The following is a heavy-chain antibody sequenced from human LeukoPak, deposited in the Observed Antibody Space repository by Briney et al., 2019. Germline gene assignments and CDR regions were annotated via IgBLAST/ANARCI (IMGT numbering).Heavy chain of an antibody. D-gene: IGHD5-12*01. CDR2: IYYSGSP. CDR3: ARWSRGHDY. V-gene: IGHV4-31*03. CDR1: GGSISSGGYY. J-gene: IGHJ4*02. Sequence: SETLSLTCTVSGGSISSGGYYWSWIRQHPGKGLEWIGYIYYSGSPDYNPSLKSRVTISVDTSKNQFPLKLSSVTAADTAVYYCARWSRGHDYWGQGTLVTVSS.